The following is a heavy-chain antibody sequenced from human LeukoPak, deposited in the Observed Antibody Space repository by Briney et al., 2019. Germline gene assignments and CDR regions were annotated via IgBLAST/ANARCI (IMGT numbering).Heavy chain of an antibody. V-gene: IGHV3-11*01. D-gene: IGHD1-26*01. J-gene: IGHJ4*02. CDR1: GLTFSDAY. CDR2: ISSTGSDM. CDR3: ALPTREPKY. Sequence: GGSLRLSCVASGLTFSDAYVTWFRQAPGKALEWISYISSTGSDMTYADSVKGRFTISRDNAKKSLYLQMNSLRAEDTAVYYCALPTREPKYWGQGTLVTVSS.